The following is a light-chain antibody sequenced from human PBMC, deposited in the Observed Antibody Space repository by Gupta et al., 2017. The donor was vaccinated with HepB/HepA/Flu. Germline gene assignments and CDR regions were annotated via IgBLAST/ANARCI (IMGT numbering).Light chain of an antibody. V-gene: IGKV2-30*01. J-gene: IGKJ3*01. CDR2: EVS. CDR3: RQGTHAAFT. CDR1: PSLLDSDGNTY. Sequence: VEMTQSPLSLPVTLGQPASIYCRSSPSLLDSDGNTYLSWYQQRPGQSPRRLMYEVSRRDSGVPDRFSGSGSGTYFTLKISRVEAEDVGVYYCRQGTHAAFTFGPGTKVAIK.